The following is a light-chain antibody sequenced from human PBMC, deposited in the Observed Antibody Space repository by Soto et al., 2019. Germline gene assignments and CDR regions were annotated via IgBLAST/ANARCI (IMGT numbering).Light chain of an antibody. CDR1: QSVSAN. J-gene: IGKJ1*01. Sequence: EIVMTQSPATLSVSPGERVTLSCRASQSVSANLSCYQQKPGQAPRLLVYGASTRATGIPARFSGGGSGTEFTLTISSLQSEDFAVYYCQQYDSWPPGTFGQGTKVEIK. CDR2: GAS. CDR3: QQYDSWPPGT. V-gene: IGKV3-15*01.